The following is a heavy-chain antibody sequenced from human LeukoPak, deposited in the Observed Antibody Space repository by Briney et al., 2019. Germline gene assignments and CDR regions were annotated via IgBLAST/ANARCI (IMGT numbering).Heavy chain of an antibody. CDR1: GGSASSGSYY. CDR2: IYYSGST. V-gene: IGHV4-61*01. Sequence: SETLSLTCTVSGGSASSGSYYWSWIRQPPGKGLEWIGYIYYSGSTNYNPSLKSRVTISVDTSKNQFSLKLSSVTAADTAVYYCAATEVVVPAAPFETFDYWGQGTLVTVSS. CDR3: AATEVVVPAAPFETFDY. J-gene: IGHJ4*02. D-gene: IGHD2-2*01.